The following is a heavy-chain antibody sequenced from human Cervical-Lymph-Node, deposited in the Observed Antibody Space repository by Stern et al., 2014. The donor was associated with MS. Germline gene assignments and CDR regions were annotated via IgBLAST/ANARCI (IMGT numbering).Heavy chain of an antibody. CDR3: ARVSGTTAKTFDY. CDR1: GYSFTNYW. Sequence: VQLVQSGAEVRKPGESLKISCKGSGYSFTNYWIGWVRQMPGKGLEWMGIIYPGDSDIRYSPSFQGQVTISADKSINTAYLQWSRLRASDIAVYYCARVSGTTAKTFDYWGQGTLVTVSS. J-gene: IGHJ4*02. CDR2: IYPGDSDI. D-gene: IGHD3-10*01. V-gene: IGHV5-51*01.